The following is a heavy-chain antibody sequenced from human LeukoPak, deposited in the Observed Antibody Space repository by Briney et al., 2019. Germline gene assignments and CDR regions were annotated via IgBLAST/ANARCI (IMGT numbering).Heavy chain of an antibody. CDR3: ARGGGSGRYGLPFDS. V-gene: IGHV3-30*03. CDR1: GFTFRSYG. D-gene: IGHD6-13*01. J-gene: IGHJ4*02. Sequence: GGSLRLSCAASGFTFRSYGMHWVRQVPGKGLEWVAVISYDVSTKYYADSVKGRFTISRDNSKNTLYLQMNSLTDEDTGVYYCARGGGSGRYGLPFDSWGQGTLVTVSS. CDR2: ISYDVSTK.